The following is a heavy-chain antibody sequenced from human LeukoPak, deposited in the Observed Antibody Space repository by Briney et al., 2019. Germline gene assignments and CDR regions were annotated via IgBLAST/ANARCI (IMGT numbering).Heavy chain of an antibody. Sequence: GGSLRLSCAASGFSFSDYAMHWVRQGPGKGLEWVAVISYSGQKKYYGDSVKGRFTVARDKPKNTLYLQMNNLRDDDTAVYYCARVFLERLTSGYFDNWGQGTLVTVSP. D-gene: IGHD3-3*01. V-gene: IGHV3-30*04. J-gene: IGHJ4*02. CDR2: ISYSGQKK. CDR3: ARVFLERLTSGYFDN. CDR1: GFSFSDYA.